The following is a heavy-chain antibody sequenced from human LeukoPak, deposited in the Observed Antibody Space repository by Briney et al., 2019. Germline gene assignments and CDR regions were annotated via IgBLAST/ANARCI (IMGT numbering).Heavy chain of an antibody. J-gene: IGHJ4*02. CDR3: VRGRSY. V-gene: IGHV4-34*01. Sequence: SETLSLTCAVYGGSFSGYYWSWIRQPPGKGLEWIGEINHSGSTNYNPSLESRVTISVDTSKNQFSLKLSSVTAADTAVYYCVRGRSYWGQGTLVTVSS. CDR1: GGSFSGYY. CDR2: INHSGST.